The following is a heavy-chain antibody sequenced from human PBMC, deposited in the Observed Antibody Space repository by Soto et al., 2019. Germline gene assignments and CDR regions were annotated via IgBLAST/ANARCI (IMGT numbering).Heavy chain of an antibody. CDR3: AKDRDSWHWLDY. D-gene: IGHD3-9*01. V-gene: IGHV4-31*01. CDR2: ISYSGST. CDR1: GGPISRGGYY. Sequence: QVQLQESGPGLGKPSHTLSLNCSFAGGPISRGGYYWSWIRQHSERGLEWIGYISYSGSTNYNPSLNSPEIISVDTSSNRCSLALRSVAASDTAIEDCAKDRDSWHWLDYWGQGTLVTVSS. J-gene: IGHJ4*02.